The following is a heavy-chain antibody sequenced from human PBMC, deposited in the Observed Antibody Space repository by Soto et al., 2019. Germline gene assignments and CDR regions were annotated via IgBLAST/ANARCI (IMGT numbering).Heavy chain of an antibody. CDR3: ARLVSAAANDY. CDR1: GFPFSSYW. CDR2: IKGDGNEI. V-gene: IGHV3-7*04. Sequence: GGSLRLSCAASGFPFSSYWMSWVRQAPGKGLEWVANIKGDGNEIYYVDSVKGRFTISRDNAKNSLYLQMNSLRAEDTAVYYCARLVSAAANDYWGQGALVTVSS. J-gene: IGHJ4*02. D-gene: IGHD1-26*01.